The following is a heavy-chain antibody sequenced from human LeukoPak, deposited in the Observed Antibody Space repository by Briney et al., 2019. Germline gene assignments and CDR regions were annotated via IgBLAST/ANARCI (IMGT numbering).Heavy chain of an antibody. CDR3: ARVADEFGDYGFDS. V-gene: IGHV4-30-4*01. CDR2: IYNSGRT. J-gene: IGHJ4*02. D-gene: IGHD4-17*01. CDR1: GGPISSATYY. Sequence: PSETLSLTCAVSGGPISSATYYWSWIRQPPGKGPEWVGHIYNSGRTYYNPSLKRRLTMSLDTSRNQFSLRLSSVTAADTAVYHCARVADEFGDYGFDSWGQGTLVTVSS.